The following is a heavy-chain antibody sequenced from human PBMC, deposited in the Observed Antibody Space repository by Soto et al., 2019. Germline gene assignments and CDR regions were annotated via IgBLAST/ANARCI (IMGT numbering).Heavy chain of an antibody. J-gene: IGHJ3*02. V-gene: IGHV4-59*08. CDR1: GGSISSYY. CDR3: ARKGARGDYVLAFDI. D-gene: IGHD4-17*01. CDR2: IYYSGST. Sequence: QVQLQESGPGLVKPSETLSLTCTVSGGSISSYYWSWIRQPPGNGLEWIGYIYYSGSTNYNPSLKSRVTISVDTSKNQFSLKLSSVTAADTAVYYCARKGARGDYVLAFDIWGQGTMVTVSS.